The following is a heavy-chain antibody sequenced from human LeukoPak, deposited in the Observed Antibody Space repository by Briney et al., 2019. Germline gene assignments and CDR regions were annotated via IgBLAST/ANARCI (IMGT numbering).Heavy chain of an antibody. V-gene: IGHV1-2*02. Sequence: GASVKVSCKASGCTFTGYYMHWVRQAPGQGLEWMGWINPNSGGTNYAQKFQGRVTMTRDTSISTAYMELSRLRSDDTAVYYCARGDYGDYEPLGDYWGQGTLVTVSS. CDR1: GCTFTGYY. CDR2: INPNSGGT. D-gene: IGHD4-17*01. CDR3: ARGDYGDYEPLGDY. J-gene: IGHJ4*02.